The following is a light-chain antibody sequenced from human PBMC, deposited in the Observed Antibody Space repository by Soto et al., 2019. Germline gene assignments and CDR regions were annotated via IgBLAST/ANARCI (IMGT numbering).Light chain of an antibody. V-gene: IGKV3-15*01. Sequence: EIVMTQSPATLAVSPGDSVTLSCRASQSFRNTVAWYQHRPGQPPRLLIYGPSTRVTGVPARFSGSGSGTEFTLTISSLQSEDFAVYYCQHYNNWFRGSFGPGTRLEIK. CDR1: QSFRNT. J-gene: IGKJ2*01. CDR3: QHYNNWFRGS. CDR2: GPS.